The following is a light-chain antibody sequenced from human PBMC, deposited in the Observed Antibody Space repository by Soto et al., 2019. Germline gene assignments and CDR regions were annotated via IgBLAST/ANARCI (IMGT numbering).Light chain of an antibody. CDR1: QSISHW. V-gene: IGKV1-5*03. CDR3: HDYSPSPGLT. Sequence: DIQVTQSPSTLSASVGDRVTITCRASQSISHWLAWYQQKPGKAPKLLLYQSSILKSGVPPRFSGSGSGTDFTLTISGLQPDDFATYYCHDYSPSPGLTFGGGAGVEVK. J-gene: IGKJ4*01. CDR2: QSS.